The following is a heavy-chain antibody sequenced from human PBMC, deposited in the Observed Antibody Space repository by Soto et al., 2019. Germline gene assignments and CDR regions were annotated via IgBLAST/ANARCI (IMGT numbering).Heavy chain of an antibody. V-gene: IGHV4-39*01. CDR2: MLYSGLT. J-gene: IGHJ6*02. Sequence: PSETLSLTCSVSGYSVSSSDYYWAWIRQPPGKGLEWIGSMLYSGLTYYNPSPKSRVTLSVDTSKNQFSVRLNSVTASDTALYYCAPLSVSLSGPYGIHVWGQGTTVTVSS. CDR3: APLSVSLSGPYGIHV. D-gene: IGHD2-15*01. CDR1: GYSVSSSDYY.